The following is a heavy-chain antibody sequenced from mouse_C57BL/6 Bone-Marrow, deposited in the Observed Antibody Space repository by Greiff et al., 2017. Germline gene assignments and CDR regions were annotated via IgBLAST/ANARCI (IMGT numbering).Heavy chain of an antibody. CDR1: GYTFTSYW. CDR2: IYPGSGST. D-gene: IGHD2-3*01. V-gene: IGHV1-55*01. J-gene: IGHJ2*01. Sequence: QVQLKQPGAELVKPGASVKMSCKASGYTFTSYWITWVKQRPGQGLEWIGDIYPGSGSTNYNEKFKSKATLTVDTSSSTAYMQLSSLTSEDSAVYYCATRETLYPPKGYYFDYWGQGTTLTVSS. CDR3: ATRETLYPPKGYYFDY.